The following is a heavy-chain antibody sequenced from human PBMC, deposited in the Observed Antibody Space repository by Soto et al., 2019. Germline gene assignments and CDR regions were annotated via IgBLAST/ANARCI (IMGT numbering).Heavy chain of an antibody. Sequence: PGGSLRLSCAASGFTFSMYWMHWVRQVPGKGPEWVSRINDDGISTNYADSVKGRFTISRDNAKNTLCLQMNALRVEDTAVYYCTRGPRSTSTGTGAFWGQGTLVTVSS. J-gene: IGHJ4*02. D-gene: IGHD1-1*01. CDR1: GFTFSMYW. V-gene: IGHV3-74*01. CDR3: TRGPRSTSTGTGAF. CDR2: INDDGIST.